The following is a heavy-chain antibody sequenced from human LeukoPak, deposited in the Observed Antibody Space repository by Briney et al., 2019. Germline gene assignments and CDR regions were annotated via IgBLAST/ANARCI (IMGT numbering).Heavy chain of an antibody. V-gene: IGHV4-34*01. D-gene: IGHD1/OR15-1a*01. CDR1: GGSFSGYY. CDR2: IYHSGST. Sequence: SETLSLTCAVYGGSFSGYYWSWIRQPPGKGLEWIGEIYHSGSTNYNPSLESRVTISVDKSKNQFSLKLSSVTAADTAVYYCARGATGTTDYWGQGTLVTVSS. CDR3: ARGATGTTDY. J-gene: IGHJ4*02.